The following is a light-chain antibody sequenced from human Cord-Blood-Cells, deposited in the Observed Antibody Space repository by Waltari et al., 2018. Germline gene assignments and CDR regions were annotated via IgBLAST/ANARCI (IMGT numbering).Light chain of an antibody. CDR1: QSISSY. Sequence: DIQMTQSPSSLSASVGDRVTITCRASQSISSYLNWYQQKPGKAPKLLIYAASSLQSRVPSRFSGSGSGTDFTLTISSLQPEDFATYYCQQSYSTPHWTFGQGTKVEIK. CDR2: AAS. CDR3: QQSYSTPHWT. J-gene: IGKJ1*01. V-gene: IGKV1-39*01.